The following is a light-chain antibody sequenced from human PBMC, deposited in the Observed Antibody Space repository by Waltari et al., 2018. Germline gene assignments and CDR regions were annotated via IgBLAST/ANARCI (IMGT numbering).Light chain of an antibody. CDR3: QQYNSYSGT. Sequence: DIQMTQSPSTLSASVGDRVTNTCRASQSISSWLAWYQQKPGKAPKLLIYKASSLESGVPSRFSGSGSGTEFTLTISSLQPDDFATYYCQQYNSYSGTFGQGTKVEIK. V-gene: IGKV1-5*03. J-gene: IGKJ1*01. CDR1: QSISSW. CDR2: KAS.